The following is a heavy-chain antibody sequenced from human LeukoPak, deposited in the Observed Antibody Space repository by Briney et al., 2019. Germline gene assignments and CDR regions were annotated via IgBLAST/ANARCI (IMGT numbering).Heavy chain of an antibody. J-gene: IGHJ4*02. D-gene: IGHD3-16*01. V-gene: IGHV3-30-3*01. CDR3: AREGGGKVSPTRYYFDY. CDR1: GFTFSSYA. CDR2: ISYDGSNK. Sequence: GGSLRLSCAASGFTFSSYAMHWVRQAPGKGLEWVAVISYDGSNKYYADSVKGRFTISRDNSKNTLYLQMNSLRAEDMAVYYCAREGGGKVSPTRYYFDYWGQGTLVTVSS.